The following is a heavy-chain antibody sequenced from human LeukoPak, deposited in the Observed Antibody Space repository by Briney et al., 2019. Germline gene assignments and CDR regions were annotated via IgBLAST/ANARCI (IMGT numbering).Heavy chain of an antibody. CDR3: ARVRVATTAINYFDY. CDR2: IRYDGSNK. V-gene: IGHV3-30*02. Sequence: GGSLRLSCAASGFTFSSYGMHWVRQAPGKGLEWVAFIRYDGSNKYYADSVKGRFTISRDNSKNTLYLQMNSLRAEDTAVYYCARVRVATTAINYFDYWGQGTLVTVSS. J-gene: IGHJ4*02. D-gene: IGHD5-12*01. CDR1: GFTFSSYG.